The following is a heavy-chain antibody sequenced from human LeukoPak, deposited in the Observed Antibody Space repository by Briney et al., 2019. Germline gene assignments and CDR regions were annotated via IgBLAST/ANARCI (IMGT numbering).Heavy chain of an antibody. CDR3: ATDRDGYNYYFDY. CDR2: IYYSGST. J-gene: IGHJ4*02. Sequence: SETLSLTCTVSGGSISSTSYYWGWIRQPPGEGLEWIGSIYYSGSTYYNPSLKSRVTISVDTSKNQFSLKLSSVTAADTAVYYCATDRDGYNYYFDYWGQGALVTVSS. D-gene: IGHD5-24*01. V-gene: IGHV4-39*07. CDR1: GGSISSTSYY.